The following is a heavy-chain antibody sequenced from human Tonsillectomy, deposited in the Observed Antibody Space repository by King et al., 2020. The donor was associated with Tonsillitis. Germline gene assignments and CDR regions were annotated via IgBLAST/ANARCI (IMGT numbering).Heavy chain of an antibody. CDR2: MNHSGNT. CDR1: GGSFSNYY. V-gene: IGHV4-34*01. Sequence: VQLQQWGAGLLKPSETLSLTCAVYGGSFSNYYWSWIRQPPGKGLEWIGEMNHSGNTNYNPSLKSRVTISVDTSKNQFSLKLISVTAADTAVYYCARSDFWSGYSDAFDIWGQGTMVAVSS. D-gene: IGHD3-3*01. J-gene: IGHJ3*02. CDR3: ARSDFWSGYSDAFDI.